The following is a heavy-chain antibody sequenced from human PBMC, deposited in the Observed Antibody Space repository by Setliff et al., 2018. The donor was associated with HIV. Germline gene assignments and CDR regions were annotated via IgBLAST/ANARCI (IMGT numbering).Heavy chain of an antibody. CDR1: GGPISSGGYY. CDR3: ARDQAFGERFFDY. Sequence: SETLSLTCTVSGGPISSGGYYWSWIRQHPGKGLEWIGYVYHIGTTNYNASFNSRLTISIDTSRSQFSLRLSSVTAADTAIYYCARDQAFGERFFDYWGQGIPVTVSS. V-gene: IGHV4-61*08. D-gene: IGHD3-10*01. J-gene: IGHJ4*02. CDR2: VYHIGTT.